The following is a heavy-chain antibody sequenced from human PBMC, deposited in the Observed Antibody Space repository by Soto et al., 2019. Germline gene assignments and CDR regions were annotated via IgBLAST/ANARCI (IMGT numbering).Heavy chain of an antibody. Sequence: EVQLVESGGGLVKPGGSLRLSCAASGFTFSSYSMNWVRQAPGKGLEWVSSISSSSSYIYYADSVKGRFTISRDNAKNSLYLQMNSLRAEDTAVYYCARDLMVTYPDAFDIWGQGTMVTVSS. CDR3: ARDLMVTYPDAFDI. V-gene: IGHV3-21*01. D-gene: IGHD4-4*01. CDR2: ISSSSSYI. J-gene: IGHJ3*02. CDR1: GFTFSSYS.